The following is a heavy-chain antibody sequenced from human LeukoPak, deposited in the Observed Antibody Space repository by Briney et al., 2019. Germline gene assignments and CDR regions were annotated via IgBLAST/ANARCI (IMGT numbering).Heavy chain of an antibody. CDR2: IYYDGST. D-gene: IGHD3-10*01. Sequence: SETLSLTCTVSGVSINDFYWSWIRQSPGNGLEWIGYIYYDGSTDYNPSLKSRVTMSIDTSRSQFSLKLNSVTAADTAVYYCTKVGLSGLFDYWGQGALVTVSS. CDR1: GVSINDFY. V-gene: IGHV4-59*01. J-gene: IGHJ4*02. CDR3: TKVGLSGLFDY.